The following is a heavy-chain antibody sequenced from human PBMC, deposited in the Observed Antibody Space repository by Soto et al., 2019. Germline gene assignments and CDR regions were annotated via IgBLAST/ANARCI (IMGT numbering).Heavy chain of an antibody. CDR1: GFTFSDFC. CDR2: IKADGSEI. CDR3: ARGRAVAV. V-gene: IGHV3-7*02. J-gene: IGHJ4*02. D-gene: IGHD6-19*01. Sequence: EVQLVESGGGLVQPGGSLRLSCVASGFTFSDFCMTWISQAPGKGLEWVANIKADGSEIHYVDSVKGRFTLSRDNANNLVSLQMNSLRAEDTGIYYCARGRAVAVWGQGTRVIVSS.